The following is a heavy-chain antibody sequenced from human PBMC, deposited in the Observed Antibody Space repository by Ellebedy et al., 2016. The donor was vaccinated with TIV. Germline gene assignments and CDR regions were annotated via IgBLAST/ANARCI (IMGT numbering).Heavy chain of an antibody. CDR1: GYTFTSYD. Sequence: ASVKVSCXASGYTFTSYDINWVRQATGQGLEWMGWMNPNSGNTGYAQKFQGRVTMTRNTSISTAYMELSSLRSEDTAVYYCARDARRMSYYDFWSGYGRDYYYGMDVWGQGTTVTVSS. D-gene: IGHD3-3*01. V-gene: IGHV1-8*01. CDR3: ARDARRMSYYDFWSGYGRDYYYGMDV. CDR2: MNPNSGNT. J-gene: IGHJ6*02.